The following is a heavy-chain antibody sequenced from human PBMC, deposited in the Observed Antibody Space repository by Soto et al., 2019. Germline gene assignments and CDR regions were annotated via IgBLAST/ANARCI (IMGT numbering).Heavy chain of an antibody. CDR1: GGSISGSYYY. D-gene: IGHD1-20*01. Sequence: SETLSLTSAVSGGSISGSYYYWGWLRQSPGRGPEWIGSVFYTGFTSYNPSLESRVSVSVDTSKNQFSLKVSAVTAADTAVYYCASSQKGYNWNYFDHWGQGALVIVSS. CDR2: VFYTGFT. CDR3: ASSQKGYNWNYFDH. V-gene: IGHV4-39*01. J-gene: IGHJ4*02.